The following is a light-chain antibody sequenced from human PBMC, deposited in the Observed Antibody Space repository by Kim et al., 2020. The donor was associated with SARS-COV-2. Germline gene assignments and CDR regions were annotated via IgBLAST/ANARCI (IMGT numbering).Light chain of an antibody. Sequence: SPGERATLSCRASQSVSSSYLAWYQQKPGQAPRLLNYGASSRATGIPDRFSGSGSGTDFTLTISRLEPEDFAVYYCQQYGSSPLTFGGGTKVDIK. V-gene: IGKV3-20*01. J-gene: IGKJ4*01. CDR1: QSVSSSY. CDR2: GAS. CDR3: QQYGSSPLT.